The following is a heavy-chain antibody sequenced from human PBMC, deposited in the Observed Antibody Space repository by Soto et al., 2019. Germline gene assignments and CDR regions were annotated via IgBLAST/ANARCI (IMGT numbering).Heavy chain of an antibody. CDR1: GFNFDDYA. CDR3: VKDHEDDFGYDLDYFNY. V-gene: IGHV3-9*01. Sequence: EVQLVESGGGLVQPGRSLRLSCAASGFNFDDYAMHWVRQIPGKGLEWVSGISCESGSIGYADSVKGRFSISRDNAKNSLDLQMNSLRAEDTAVDYCVKDHEDDFGYDLDYFNYWGQGTLVTVSS. J-gene: IGHJ4*02. CDR2: ISCESGSI. D-gene: IGHD5-12*01.